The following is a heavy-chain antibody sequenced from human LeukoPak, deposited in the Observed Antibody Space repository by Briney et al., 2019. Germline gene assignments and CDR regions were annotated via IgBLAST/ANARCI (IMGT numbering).Heavy chain of an antibody. J-gene: IGHJ4*02. CDR2: INQDGSEI. V-gene: IGHV3-7*05. D-gene: IGHD6-13*01. CDR3: ARRGTSSSWAHFDY. Sequence: PGGSLRLSCAASGFTFSNYWMDWVRQAPGKGLEWVANINQDGSEIYYVDSVQGRFTISRDNVDNSLYLQMNSLGAEDTAVYYCARRGTSSSWAHFDYWGQGTLVTVSS. CDR1: GFTFSNYW.